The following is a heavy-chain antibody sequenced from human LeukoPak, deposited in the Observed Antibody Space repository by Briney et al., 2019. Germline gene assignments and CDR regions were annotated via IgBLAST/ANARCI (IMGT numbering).Heavy chain of an antibody. CDR3: ARGQILEWSHDY. J-gene: IGHJ4*02. D-gene: IGHD3-3*01. V-gene: IGHV4-31*03. CDR1: GGSISSSGYY. CDR2: IYYSGST. Sequence: PSETLSLTCTVSGGSISSSGYYWSWIRQHPGKGLEWIGYIYYSGSTYYNPSLKSRVTISVDTSRNQFSLKLNSVTAADTAVYYCARGQILEWSHDYWGQGTLVTVSS.